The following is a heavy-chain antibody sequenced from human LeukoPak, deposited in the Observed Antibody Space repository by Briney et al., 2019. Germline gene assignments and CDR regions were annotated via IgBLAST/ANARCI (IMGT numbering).Heavy chain of an antibody. J-gene: IGHJ4*02. Sequence: PSETLSLTCAVYGGSFSGYYWSWIRQPPGKGLEWIGEINHSGSTNYNPSLKSRVTISVDTSKNQFSLKLSSVTAADTAVYYCARRLTYYYDSSGYYSSQPDYWGQGTLVTVSS. CDR3: ARRLTYYYDSSGYYSSQPDY. V-gene: IGHV4-34*01. CDR2: INHSGST. CDR1: GGSFSGYY. D-gene: IGHD3-22*01.